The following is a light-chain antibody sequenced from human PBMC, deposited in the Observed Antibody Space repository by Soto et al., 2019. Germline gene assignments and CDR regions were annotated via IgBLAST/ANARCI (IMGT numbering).Light chain of an antibody. J-gene: IGKJ1*01. CDR1: QSISSN. Sequence: EIVMTQSPATLSVSPGERATLSCRASQSISSNLAWFQQKPGQAPRLLIYGVSSRATGIPDRFSGSGSGTDFTLTISKLEPEDFAVYYCQKYGSSPPWTFGQGTKVDIK. V-gene: IGKV3-20*01. CDR3: QKYGSSPPWT. CDR2: GVS.